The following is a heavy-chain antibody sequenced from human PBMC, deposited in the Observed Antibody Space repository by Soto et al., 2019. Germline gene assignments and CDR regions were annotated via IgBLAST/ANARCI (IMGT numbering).Heavy chain of an antibody. Sequence: QVQLVQSGPEVKKPGASVKVSCKASGYTFTTYAIHWVRQAPGQGLEWMGRINAGNGNTEFSERSGGRVNINRDTAASAVQMALTALTSEDTAVYYCPIRFKSAGWLDPWGQGTLVTVSS. V-gene: IGHV1-3*01. CDR1: GYTFTTYA. CDR2: INAGNGNT. D-gene: IGHD3-10*01. CDR3: PIRFKSAGWLDP. J-gene: IGHJ5*02.